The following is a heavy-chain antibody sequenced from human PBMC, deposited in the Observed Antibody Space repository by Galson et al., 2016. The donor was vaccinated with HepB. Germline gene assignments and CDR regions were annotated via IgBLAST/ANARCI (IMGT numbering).Heavy chain of an antibody. V-gene: IGHV5-10-1*01. J-gene: IGHJ4*02. CDR3: AKEVASTGYFFDY. CDR2: IDPSDSYT. Sequence: QSGAEVKKPGESLRISCKGSGYSFTSCWISWVRRMPGKGLEWMGRIDPSDSYTNYSPSFQGHVTISADKSISTAYLQWSSLRASDPAVYYCAKEVASTGYFFDYWGQGTLVTVSS. D-gene: IGHD5/OR15-5a*01. CDR1: GYSFTSCW.